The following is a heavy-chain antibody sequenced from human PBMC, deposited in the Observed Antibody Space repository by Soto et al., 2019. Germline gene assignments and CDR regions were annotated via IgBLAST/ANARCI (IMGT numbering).Heavy chain of an antibody. Sequence: PGGSLRLSCAASGFTFSSYAMSWVRQAPGKGLEWVSAISGSGGSTYYADSVKGRFTISRDNSKNTLYLQMNSLRAEDTAVYYCAKDGRGIQLWCAYYYYGMDVWGQGTTVTVSS. V-gene: IGHV3-23*01. CDR1: GFTFSSYA. CDR3: AKDGRGIQLWCAYYYYGMDV. D-gene: IGHD5-18*01. J-gene: IGHJ6*02. CDR2: ISGSGGST.